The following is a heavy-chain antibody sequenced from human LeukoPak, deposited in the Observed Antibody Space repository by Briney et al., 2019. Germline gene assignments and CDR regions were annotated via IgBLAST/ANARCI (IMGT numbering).Heavy chain of an antibody. CDR1: GGSISNLY. Sequence: SETLSLTCSVSGGSISNLYLSWIRQPAGKGLEWIGRIYVSGRIDYNPSLGSRVTMSVDTSKNQLSLRVRSVTAADTGVYYCARDSGTTGEVKFDPWGQGTLVTVSS. CDR2: IYVSGRI. J-gene: IGHJ5*02. D-gene: IGHD3-10*01. CDR3: ARDSGTTGEVKFDP. V-gene: IGHV4-4*07.